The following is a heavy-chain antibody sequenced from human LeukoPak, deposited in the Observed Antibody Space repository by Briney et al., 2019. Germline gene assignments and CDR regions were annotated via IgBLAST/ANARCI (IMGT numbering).Heavy chain of an antibody. CDR1: GFTFNYYG. Sequence: GGSLRLSCAASGFTFNYYGMSWVRQAPGKGLEWVSGINWSGGSISYADSVKGRFTISRDSAKNSLYLQMNSLRDEDTALYYCARDGGYISFDYWGQGTLVTVSP. CDR3: ARDGGYISFDY. CDR2: INWSGGSI. D-gene: IGHD5-12*01. V-gene: IGHV3-20*04. J-gene: IGHJ4*02.